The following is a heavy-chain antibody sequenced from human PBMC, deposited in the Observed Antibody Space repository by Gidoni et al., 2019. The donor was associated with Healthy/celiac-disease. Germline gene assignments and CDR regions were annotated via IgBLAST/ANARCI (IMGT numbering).Heavy chain of an antibody. CDR1: GGSISSSSYY. V-gene: IGHV4-39*01. Sequence: QLQLQESGPGLVKPSETLSLTCTVSGGSISSSSYYWGWIRQPPGKGLEWIGSIYYSGSTYYNPSLKSRVTISVDTSKNQFSLKLSSVTAADTAVYYCAGGGNSSWDYFDYWGQGTLVTVSS. J-gene: IGHJ4*02. CDR3: AGGGNSSWDYFDY. CDR2: IYYSGST. D-gene: IGHD2-21*02.